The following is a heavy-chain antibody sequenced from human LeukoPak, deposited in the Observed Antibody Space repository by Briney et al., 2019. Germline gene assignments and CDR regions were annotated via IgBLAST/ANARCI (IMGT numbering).Heavy chain of an antibody. CDR2: ISSSGSTI. CDR1: GFTFSSYE. Sequence: GGPLRLSCAASGFTFSSYEMNWVRQAPGKGLEWVSYISSSGSTIYYADSVKGRFTISRDNAKNSLYLQMNSLRAEDTAVYYCAREMVVLAATTYYYYGMDVWGQGTTVTVSS. CDR3: AREMVVLAATTYYYYGMDV. V-gene: IGHV3-48*03. D-gene: IGHD2-2*01. J-gene: IGHJ6*02.